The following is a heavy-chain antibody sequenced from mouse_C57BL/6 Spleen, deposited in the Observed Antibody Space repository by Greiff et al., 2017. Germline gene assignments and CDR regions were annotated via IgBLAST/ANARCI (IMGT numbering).Heavy chain of an antibody. D-gene: IGHD1-1*01. J-gene: IGHJ4*01. V-gene: IGHV1-64*01. CDR2: IHPNSGST. CDR3: ASDYYGSSYANYYAMDY. CDR1: GYTFTSYW. Sequence: QVQLKQPGAELVKPGASVKLSCKASGYTFTSYWMHWVKQRPGQGLEWIGMIHPNSGSTNYNEKFKSKATLTVDKSSSTAYMQLSSLTSEDSAVXYCASDYYGSSYANYYAMDYWGQGTSVTVSS.